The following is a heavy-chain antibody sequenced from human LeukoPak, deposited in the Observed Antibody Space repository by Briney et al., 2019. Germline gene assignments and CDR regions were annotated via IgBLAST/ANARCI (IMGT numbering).Heavy chain of an antibody. CDR2: IYSGGST. V-gene: IGHV3-66*01. D-gene: IGHD4-17*01. CDR1: GFTVSSNY. Sequence: GGSLRLSCVASGFTVSSNYMSWVRQAPGKGLEWVSVIYSGGSTYYADSVKGRFTISRDNPKNTLYLQMNSLRAEDTAVYYCVRDETVTTYYGMDVWGQGTTVTVSS. J-gene: IGHJ6*02. CDR3: VRDETVTTYYGMDV.